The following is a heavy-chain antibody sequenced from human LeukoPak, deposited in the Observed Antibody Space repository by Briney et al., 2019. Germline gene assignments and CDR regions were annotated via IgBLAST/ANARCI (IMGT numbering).Heavy chain of an antibody. CDR2: ITGSGGST. J-gene: IGHJ4*02. CDR3: ASTRSSWYLGFDY. Sequence: GGSLRLSCAASGFTFSSYAMSWVRQAPGKGLEWVSSITGSGGSTYYADSVKGRFIISRDNSKNTLYLQVSSLRAEDTAVYYCASTRSSWYLGFDYWGQGTLVTVSS. D-gene: IGHD6-13*01. V-gene: IGHV3-23*01. CDR1: GFTFSSYA.